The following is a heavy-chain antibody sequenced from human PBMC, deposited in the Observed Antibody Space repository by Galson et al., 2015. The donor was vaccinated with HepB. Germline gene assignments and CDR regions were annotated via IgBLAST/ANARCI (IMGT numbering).Heavy chain of an antibody. CDR1: GGSFSGYY. V-gene: IGHV4-34*01. CDR3: ATGSSWYDY. CDR2: INHSGST. Sequence: ETLSLTCAVYGGSFSGYYWSWIRQPPGKGLEWIGEINHSGSTNYNPSLKSRVTISVDTSKNQFSLKLSSVTAADTAVYYCATGSSWYDYWGQGTLVTVSS. D-gene: IGHD6-13*01. J-gene: IGHJ4*02.